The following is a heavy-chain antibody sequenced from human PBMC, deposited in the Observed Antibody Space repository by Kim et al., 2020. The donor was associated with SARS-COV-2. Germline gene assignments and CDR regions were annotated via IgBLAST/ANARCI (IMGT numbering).Heavy chain of an antibody. D-gene: IGHD6-6*01. CDR3: AKGGLPARPQSYFDF. V-gene: IGHV1-69*13. J-gene: IGHJ4*02. CDR1: GDTFNSYV. Sequence: ASVKVSCKASGDTFNSYVIIWVRQAPGLGLEWMGGIIPIFGTPHYAQNFQGRVTITADESTSTAYMELSGLRSADTAVYYCAKGGLPARPQSYFDFWGQGTLVTVSS. CDR2: IIPIFGTP.